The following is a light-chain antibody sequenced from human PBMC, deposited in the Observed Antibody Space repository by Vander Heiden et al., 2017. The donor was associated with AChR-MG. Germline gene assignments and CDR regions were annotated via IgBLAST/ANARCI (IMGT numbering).Light chain of an antibody. Sequence: SALTQPAPAPAPPGPSITISCTGTSSDVGSYNHVSWYQQHPGKATKLMIYEVTKRPSGVPNRFSGSKSGNTASLTISGLQAEDEADYYCCSYAGSSTRYVFGTGTKVTVL. CDR2: EVT. CDR3: CSYAGSSTRYV. V-gene: IGLV2-23*02. J-gene: IGLJ1*01. CDR1: SSDVGSYNH.